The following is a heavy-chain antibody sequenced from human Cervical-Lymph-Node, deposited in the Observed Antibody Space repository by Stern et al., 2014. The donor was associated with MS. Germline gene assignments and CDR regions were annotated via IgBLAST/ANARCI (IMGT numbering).Heavy chain of an antibody. Sequence: EVQLVESGAELKKPGESLKISCKTSGYNFINYWIAWVRQVPGKGLEWIGIIYPGDSDIRYIPSFQGHVTISVDKSITTASLQWNSLKASDTAVYYCARWSVACDSWGQGALITVSS. CDR1: GYNFINYW. V-gene: IGHV5-51*03. CDR3: ARWSVACDS. J-gene: IGHJ4*02. CDR2: IYPGDSDI. D-gene: IGHD2-21*01.